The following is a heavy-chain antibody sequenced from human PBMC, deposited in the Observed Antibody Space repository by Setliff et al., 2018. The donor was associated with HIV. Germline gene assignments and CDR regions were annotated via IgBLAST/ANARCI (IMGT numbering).Heavy chain of an antibody. Sequence: SETLSLTWTVAGDSSNSYYWSWIRQPPEKGLGWIGYIYYSESTNYNTSLKSRVTISVDTSKNQFSLKLSSVTAADTAVYYCARGGSIGWERGLGYYYYYYMDVWGKGTTVT. CDR1: GDSSNSYY. D-gene: IGHD6-19*01. CDR3: ARGGSIGWERGLGYYYYYYMDV. CDR2: IYYSEST. V-gene: IGHV4-59*01. J-gene: IGHJ6*03.